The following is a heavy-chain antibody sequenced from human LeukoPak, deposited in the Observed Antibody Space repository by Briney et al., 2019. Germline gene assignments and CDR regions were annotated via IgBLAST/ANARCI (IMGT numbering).Heavy chain of an antibody. Sequence: GGGVVQPGGSLRLSCAASGFTFSSYGMHWVRQAPGKGLEGVAFIRYDGSNKYYADSVKGRFTISRDNSKNTLYLQMNSLRAEDTAVYYCARPTYGDYLFDYWGQGTLVTVSS. V-gene: IGHV3-30*02. CDR2: IRYDGSNK. J-gene: IGHJ4*02. CDR3: ARPTYGDYLFDY. CDR1: GFTFSSYG. D-gene: IGHD4-17*01.